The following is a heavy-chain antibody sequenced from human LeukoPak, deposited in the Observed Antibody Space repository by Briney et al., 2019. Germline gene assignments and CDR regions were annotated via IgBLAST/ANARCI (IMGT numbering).Heavy chain of an antibody. J-gene: IGHJ4*02. CDR3: ARSGSGSYCYFDY. Sequence: GGSLRLSCAASGFTFSSYGMNWVRQAPGKGLEWVSYITSSSNTIYYADSVKGRFTISRDNAKNSLFLQMNNLRAEDTAVYYCARSGSGSYCYFDYWGQGAQVTVSS. CDR2: ITSSSNTI. CDR1: GFTFSSYG. V-gene: IGHV3-48*01. D-gene: IGHD3-10*01.